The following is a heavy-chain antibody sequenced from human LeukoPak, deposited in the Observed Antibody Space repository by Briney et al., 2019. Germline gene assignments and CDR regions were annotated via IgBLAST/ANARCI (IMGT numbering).Heavy chain of an antibody. D-gene: IGHD2-8*01. CDR3: AKESSVYCTDGVCSLDF. J-gene: IGHJ4*02. Sequence: GSSLRLSCGASGFTLEVYSMHWVRQASGKGLEGGSGISWDSANIGYADSVKGRFTISRDNTKDSLYLQMNSLRAEDTGLYYCAKESSVYCTDGVCSLDFWGQGSLVTVPS. CDR2: ISWDSANI. CDR1: GFTLEVYS. V-gene: IGHV3-9*01.